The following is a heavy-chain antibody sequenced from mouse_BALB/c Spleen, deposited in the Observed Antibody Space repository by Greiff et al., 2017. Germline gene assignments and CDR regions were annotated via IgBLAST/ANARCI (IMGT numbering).Heavy chain of an antibody. CDR2: IDPENGDT. D-gene: IGHD6-1*01. J-gene: IGHJ4*01. CDR1: GFNIKDYY. Sequence: VQLKESGAELVRSGASVKLSCTASGFNIKDYYMHWVKQRPEQGLEWIGWIDPENGDTAYAPKFQGKATMTADTSSNTAYLQLSSLTSEDTAGYCCVAGSLNAMDYWGQGTSVTVSS. V-gene: IGHV14-4*02. CDR3: VAGSLNAMDY.